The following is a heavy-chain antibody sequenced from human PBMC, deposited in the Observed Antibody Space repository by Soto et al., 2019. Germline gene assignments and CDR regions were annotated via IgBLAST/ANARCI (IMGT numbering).Heavy chain of an antibody. CDR1: GGFVSSGSYY. D-gene: IGHD2-21*02. CDR2: MSHSGGT. V-gene: IGHV4-61*01. J-gene: IGHJ3*02. Sequence: SETLSLTCAVYGGFVSSGSYYWSWIRQPPGKGLEWIGEMSHSGGTHFNPSLKSRVTISVDTSKNQFSLKMSSVTAADTALYYCARVVLGTATTVLDAFDIWGPGTMVTGSS. CDR3: ARVVLGTATTVLDAFDI.